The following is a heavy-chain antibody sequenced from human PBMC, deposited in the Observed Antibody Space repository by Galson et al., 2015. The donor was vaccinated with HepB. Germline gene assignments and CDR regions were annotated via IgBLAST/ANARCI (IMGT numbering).Heavy chain of an antibody. CDR1: GFTFSSYS. CDR2: INYNSGHI. Sequence: SLRLSCAASGFTFSSYSLNWVRQAPGKGLEWLSYINYNSGHIYYAESLKGRFTISRDNAKNSLYLQMTSLRDDYTAIYYCARGYTYDSSGYSIDFGVCGQGTMVIVSS. J-gene: IGHJ3*01. CDR3: ARGYTYDSSGYSIDFGV. V-gene: IGHV3-21*05. D-gene: IGHD3-22*01.